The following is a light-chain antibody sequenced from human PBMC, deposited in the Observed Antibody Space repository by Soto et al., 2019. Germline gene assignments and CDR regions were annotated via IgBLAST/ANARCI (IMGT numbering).Light chain of an antibody. CDR2: GAS. Sequence: DVRMTQSPSSLSASVGDTITITCRASRTINTYLNWFQQKPGEPPRLLIYGASTLHDGVPSRFSGSGSGADFTLTISGLQPEDFATYSCQQSYSTPITFGQGTRLEIK. CDR1: RTINTY. J-gene: IGKJ5*01. CDR3: QQSYSTPIT. V-gene: IGKV1-39*01.